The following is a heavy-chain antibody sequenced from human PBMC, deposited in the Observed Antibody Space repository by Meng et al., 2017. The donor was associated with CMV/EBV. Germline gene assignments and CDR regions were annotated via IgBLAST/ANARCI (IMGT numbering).Heavy chain of an antibody. J-gene: IGHJ5*02. V-gene: IGHV4-31*03. CDR2: SYSDGTT. CDR3: ARQSPDNWFDP. CDR1: GGPMSSGGYC. Sequence: CTVSGGPMSSGGYCLAWIRQHPEKGLDWIGYSYSDGTTHYNPSLRSRLSISVDTSKNVFFLKLNSVTAADTAVYFCARQSPDNWFDPWGQGALVTVSS.